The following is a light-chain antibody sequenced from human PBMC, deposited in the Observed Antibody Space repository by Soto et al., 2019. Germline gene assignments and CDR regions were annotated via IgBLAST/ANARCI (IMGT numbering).Light chain of an antibody. CDR3: QQYNSPTRT. V-gene: IGKV1-5*01. CDR1: QSISSW. Sequence: DIPMTQSPSTLSASVGDRVTITCRASQSISSWLAWYQQKPGKAPKLLIYDASSLESGVPSRFSGSGSGTEFTLTISSLQPDDFATYYCQQYNSPTRTFGQGTKVEIK. J-gene: IGKJ1*01. CDR2: DAS.